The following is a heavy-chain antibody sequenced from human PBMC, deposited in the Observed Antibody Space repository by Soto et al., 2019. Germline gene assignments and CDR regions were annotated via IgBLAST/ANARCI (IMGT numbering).Heavy chain of an antibody. CDR3: ARVGYTSGWFRH. CDR2: IYSGGST. J-gene: IGHJ4*02. Sequence: EVQLVESGGGLIQPGGSLRLSCAASGFTVSSNFMSWVRQAPGKGLECVSIIYSGGSTYYVDSVKGRFTISRDSSKNTLYLQMNSLRAEDTAVYYCARVGYTSGWFRHWDQGTLVTVSA. CDR1: GFTVSSNF. V-gene: IGHV3-53*01. D-gene: IGHD6-19*01.